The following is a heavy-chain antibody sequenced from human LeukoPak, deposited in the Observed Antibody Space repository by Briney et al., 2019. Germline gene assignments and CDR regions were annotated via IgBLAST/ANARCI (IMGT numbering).Heavy chain of an antibody. J-gene: IGHJ4*02. D-gene: IGHD6-19*01. V-gene: IGHV1-2*04. CDR2: INPNSGGT. CDR3: ARGPANYSSGWYPY. Sequence: ASVTVSCKASGYTFTGYYMHWVRQAPGQGLEWMGWINPNSGGTNYAQKFQGWVTMTRDTSISTAYMELSRLRSDDTAVYYCARGPANYSSGWYPYWGQGTLVTVSS. CDR1: GYTFTGYY.